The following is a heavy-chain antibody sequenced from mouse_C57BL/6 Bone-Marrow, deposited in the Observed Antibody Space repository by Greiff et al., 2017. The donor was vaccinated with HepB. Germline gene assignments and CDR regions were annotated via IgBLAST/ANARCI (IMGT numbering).Heavy chain of an antibody. CDR1: GFTFSDYY. Sequence: EVMLVESEGGLVQPGSSMKLSCTASGFTFSDYYMAWVRQVPEKGLEWVANINYDGSSTYYLDSLKSRFIISRDNAKNILYLQMSSLKSEDTATYYCARPYDYDPYWYFDVWGTGTTVTVSS. D-gene: IGHD2-4*01. CDR3: ARPYDYDPYWYFDV. J-gene: IGHJ1*03. CDR2: INYDGSST. V-gene: IGHV5-16*01.